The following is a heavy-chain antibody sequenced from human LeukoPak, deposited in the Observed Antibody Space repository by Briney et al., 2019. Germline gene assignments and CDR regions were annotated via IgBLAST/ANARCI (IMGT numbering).Heavy chain of an antibody. CDR3: ARDALRGYCSSTSCRYWYFDL. D-gene: IGHD2-2*01. CDR2: IYYSGST. J-gene: IGHJ2*01. V-gene: IGHV4-59*12. Sequence: SETLSLTCTVSGGSISSYYWSWIRQPPGKGLEWIGYIYYSGSTNYNPSLKSRVTISVDTSKNQFSLKLSSVTAADTAVYYCARDALRGYCSSTSCRYWYFDLWGRGTLVTVSS. CDR1: GGSISSYY.